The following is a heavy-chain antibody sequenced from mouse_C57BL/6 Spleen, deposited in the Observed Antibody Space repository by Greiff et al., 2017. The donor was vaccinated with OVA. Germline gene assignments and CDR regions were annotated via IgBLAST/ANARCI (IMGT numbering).Heavy chain of an antibody. CDR1: GYTFTSYW. CDR2: IDPSDSYT. V-gene: IGHV1-59*01. D-gene: IGHD2-13*01. Sequence: QVQLQQPGAELVRPGTSVKLSCKASGYTFTSYWMPWVKQRPGQGLEWIGVIDPSDSYTNYNQKFKGKATLTVDTSSSTAYMQLSSLTSEDSAVYYCARHGDNAAMDYWGQGTSVTVSS. J-gene: IGHJ4*01. CDR3: ARHGDNAAMDY.